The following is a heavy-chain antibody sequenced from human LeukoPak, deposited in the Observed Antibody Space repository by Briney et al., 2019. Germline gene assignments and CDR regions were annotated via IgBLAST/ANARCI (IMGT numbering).Heavy chain of an antibody. V-gene: IGHV1-8*01. CDR2: MNPNSGNP. CDR3: ARALTRSSKFFAY. Sequence: GASVRVSCRASGYTFTSYDINWVRQATGHGLEWIGWMNPNSGNPAYAQKFQGRVTMTRNTSISTAYMELSSLRSEDTAVYYCARALTRSSKFFAYWGQGTLVTVSS. CDR1: GYTFTSYD. D-gene: IGHD1-26*01. J-gene: IGHJ4*02.